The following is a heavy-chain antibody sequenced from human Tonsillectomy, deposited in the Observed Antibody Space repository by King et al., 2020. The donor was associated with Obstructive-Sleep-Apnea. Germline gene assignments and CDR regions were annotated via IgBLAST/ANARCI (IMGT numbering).Heavy chain of an antibody. D-gene: IGHD1-26*01. V-gene: IGHV4-59*01. CDR3: ARVDGLVGAHPFDY. Sequence: QLQESGPGLVKPSETLSLTCTVSGASMTRNYWSWLRQSPEKGLEWIGYIYYSGTTNYNPSLPSRVAISIDTSKNQFSLKLNSLTAADTAIYYCARVDGLVGAHPFDYWGQGTLVTVSS. CDR2: IYYSGTT. J-gene: IGHJ4*02. CDR1: GASMTRNY.